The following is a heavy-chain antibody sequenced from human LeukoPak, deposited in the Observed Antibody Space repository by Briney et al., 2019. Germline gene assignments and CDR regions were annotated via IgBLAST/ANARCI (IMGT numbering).Heavy chain of an antibody. J-gene: IGHJ4*02. V-gene: IGHV4-34*01. CDR1: GGSFSGYY. CDR2: IDHSGST. CDR3: ARHAMATVVSDYFDF. D-gene: IGHD4-23*01. Sequence: SETLSLTCAVYGGSFSGYYWSWIRQPPGKGLEWIGEIDHSGSTNYNPSLKSRVTISVDTSKNQFSLKLSSVTAADTAVYYCARHAMATVVSDYFDFWGQGTRVTVSS.